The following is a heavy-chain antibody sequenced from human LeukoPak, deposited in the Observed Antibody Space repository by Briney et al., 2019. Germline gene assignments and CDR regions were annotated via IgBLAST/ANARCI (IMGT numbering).Heavy chain of an antibody. J-gene: IGHJ4*02. CDR1: GFTVNSNY. Sequence: PGGSLRLSCAASGFTVNSNYMSWVRQAPGKGLEWVSAISGSGGSTYYADSVKGRFTISRDNSKNTLYLQMNSLRAEDTAVYYCAPSASGRHWGQGTLVTVSS. CDR3: APSASGRH. V-gene: IGHV3-23*01. CDR2: ISGSGGST.